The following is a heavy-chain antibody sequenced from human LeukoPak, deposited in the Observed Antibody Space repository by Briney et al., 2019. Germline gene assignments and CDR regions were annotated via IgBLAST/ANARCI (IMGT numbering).Heavy chain of an antibody. Sequence: GGSLRLSCAASGFTFSSYSMNWVRQAPGKGLEWVSCISSSSSYIYYADSVKGRFTISRDNAKNSLYLQMNSLRAEDTAVYYRARDRGRYDSSGYYYEGYFDYWGQGTLVTVSS. CDR2: ISSSSSYI. D-gene: IGHD3-22*01. V-gene: IGHV3-21*01. CDR1: GFTFSSYS. CDR3: ARDRGRYDSSGYYYEGYFDY. J-gene: IGHJ4*02.